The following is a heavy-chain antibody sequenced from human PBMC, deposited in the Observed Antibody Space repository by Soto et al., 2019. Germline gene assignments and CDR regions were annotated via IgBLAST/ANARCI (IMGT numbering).Heavy chain of an antibody. CDR3: ARAGPILRYFDSPDY. J-gene: IGHJ4*02. Sequence: GGSLRLSCASSVFTFSSYWMSWVRQAPGKGLEWVANIKQDGSEKHYVDSVKGRFTISRDNAKNSLYLQMNSLRAEDSAVYYCARAGPILRYFDSPDYWGQGTMVTVSS. CDR1: VFTFSSYW. V-gene: IGHV3-7*01. D-gene: IGHD3-9*01. CDR2: IKQDGSEK.